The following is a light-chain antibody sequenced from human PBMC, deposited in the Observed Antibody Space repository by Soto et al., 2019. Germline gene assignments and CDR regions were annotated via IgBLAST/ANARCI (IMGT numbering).Light chain of an antibody. CDR2: GNS. CDR3: QSYDSSLRGV. Sequence: QSLLTQPPSVSGAPGQRVTISCTGSCSNIGAGYDVHWYQQIPGTAPKLLIYGNSNRPSGVPDRFSGSKSGTSASLAITGLQAEDEADYYCQSYDSSLRGVFGGGTKLTVL. V-gene: IGLV1-40*01. CDR1: CSNIGAGYD. J-gene: IGLJ3*02.